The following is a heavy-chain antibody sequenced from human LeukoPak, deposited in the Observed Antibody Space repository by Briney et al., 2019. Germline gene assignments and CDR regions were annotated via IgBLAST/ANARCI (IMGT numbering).Heavy chain of an antibody. CDR2: INPNSGGT. D-gene: IGHD3-22*01. CDR3: ARGGLTYYYDSSGLPGY. Sequence: ASVRVSCKASGYTFTVDYMHWVRQAPGQGLEWMGWINPNSGGTNYAQKFQGRVTITRDTSISTASMELSRLRSAHTAVYYCARGGLTYYYDSSGLPGYWGQGTLVTAS. V-gene: IGHV1-2*02. J-gene: IGHJ1*01. CDR1: GYTFTVDY.